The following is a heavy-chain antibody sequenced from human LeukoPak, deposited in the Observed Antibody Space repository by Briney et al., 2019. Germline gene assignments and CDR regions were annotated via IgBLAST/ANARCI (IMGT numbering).Heavy chain of an antibody. CDR1: GFSLSTSGVG. Sequence: SGPTLVKPTQTLTLTCTFSGFSLSTSGVGVGWIRQPPGKALEWLALIYWDDDKRYSPSLKSRLTITKDTSKNQVVLTMTNMDPVDTATYCCAHLSSYNWNDEVDYWGQGTLVTVSS. J-gene: IGHJ4*02. V-gene: IGHV2-5*02. CDR2: IYWDDDK. D-gene: IGHD1-1*01. CDR3: AHLSSYNWNDEVDY.